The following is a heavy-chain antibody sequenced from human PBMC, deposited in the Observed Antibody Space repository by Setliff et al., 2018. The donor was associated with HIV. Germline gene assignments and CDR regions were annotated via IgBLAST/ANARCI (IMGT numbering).Heavy chain of an antibody. V-gene: IGHV3-21*01. CDR3: ARDRASSGYYARFDH. CDR2: ISYYSRFI. J-gene: IGHJ4*02. CDR1: GFTFSNYN. Sequence: GGSLRLSCAASGFTFSNYNMNWVRQAPGKGLEWVSSISYYSRFIYHADSMKGRFTISRDNAKKFVYLQMNSLRAEDTAIYYCARDRASSGYYARFDHWGQGTLVTVSS. D-gene: IGHD3-22*01.